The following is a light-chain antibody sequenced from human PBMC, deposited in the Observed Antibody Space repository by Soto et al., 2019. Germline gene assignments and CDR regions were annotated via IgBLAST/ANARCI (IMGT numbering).Light chain of an antibody. CDR1: SSDVGGYNS. J-gene: IGLJ1*01. CDR3: CPYAARGTFV. V-gene: IGLV2-11*01. CDR2: DVA. Sequence: QSVLTQPRSVSGSPGQSVTISCTGTSSDVGGYNSVSWYQQHPGKAPKLLIYDVAKWASGVPDRFSGSKSDNTASLTISGLQAEDEADYYCCPYAARGTFVFGIGTKVTVL.